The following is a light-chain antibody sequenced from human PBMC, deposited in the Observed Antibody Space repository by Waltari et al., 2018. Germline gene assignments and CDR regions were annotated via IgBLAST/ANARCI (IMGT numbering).Light chain of an antibody. CDR2: KAS. V-gene: IGKV1-5*03. CDR1: QSISSW. Sequence: DIQMTQSPSTLSASVGDRVTLTCRASQSISSWLAWYQQKPGKAPKLLIYKASSLESGVPSRFSGSGSGTEFTLTISSLHPDDFATYYCQQYNSYSLTFGGGTKVEIK. CDR3: QQYNSYSLT. J-gene: IGKJ4*01.